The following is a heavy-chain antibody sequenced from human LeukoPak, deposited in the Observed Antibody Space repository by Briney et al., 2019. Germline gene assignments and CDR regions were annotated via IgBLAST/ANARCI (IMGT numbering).Heavy chain of an antibody. J-gene: IGHJ6*02. CDR3: ARDLEWELPGAPGMDV. CDR1: GFTFSSYA. D-gene: IGHD1-26*01. Sequence: GGSLRFSCAASGFTFSSYAMSWVRQAPGKGLEWVSVIYSGGSTYYADSVKGRFTISRDNSKNTLYLQMNSLRAEDTAVYYCARDLEWELPGAPGMDVWGQGTTVTVSS. V-gene: IGHV3-66*01. CDR2: IYSGGST.